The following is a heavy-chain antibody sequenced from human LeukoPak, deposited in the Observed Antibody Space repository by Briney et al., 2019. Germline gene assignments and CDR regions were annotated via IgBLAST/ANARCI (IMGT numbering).Heavy chain of an antibody. V-gene: IGHV1-69*04. D-gene: IGHD3-9*01. CDR2: IIPILGIA. CDR3: ARETGYFDWLLPYYYGMDV. Sequence: ASVKVSCKASGGTYSSYAISWVRPAPGQGLEWMGRIIPILGIANHAQKFQGRVTITADKSTSTAYMELSSLRSEDTAVYYCARETGYFDWLLPYYYGMDVWGQGTTVTVSS. J-gene: IGHJ6*02. CDR1: GGTYSSYA.